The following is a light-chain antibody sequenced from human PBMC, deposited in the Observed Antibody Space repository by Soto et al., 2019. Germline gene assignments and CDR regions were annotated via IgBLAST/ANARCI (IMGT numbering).Light chain of an antibody. Sequence: QSVLTQPPSVSAAPGQNVTISCSGDGSSLGENAMCWYQVLPGAAPRVLIYDNNKRPSGIPDRFSASKSGTSATLGITGLQTGDEADYYCGTWDSSLSAAVFGGGTQLTVL. CDR1: GSSLGENA. CDR3: GTWDSSLSAAV. CDR2: DNN. V-gene: IGLV1-51*01. J-gene: IGLJ7*01.